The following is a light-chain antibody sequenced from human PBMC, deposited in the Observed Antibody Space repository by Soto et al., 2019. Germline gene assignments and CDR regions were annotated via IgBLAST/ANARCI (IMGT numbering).Light chain of an antibody. Sequence: QPVLTQSPCASASLGASVKLTCTLSSGHSSYAIAWHQQQPEKGPRYLMKLNSDGSHSKGDGIPDRFSGSSSGAERYLTISSLQSEDEADYYCQTWGTGIVVFGGGTQLTVL. CDR3: QTWGTGIVV. CDR1: SGHSSYA. J-gene: IGLJ2*01. CDR2: LNSDGSH. V-gene: IGLV4-69*01.